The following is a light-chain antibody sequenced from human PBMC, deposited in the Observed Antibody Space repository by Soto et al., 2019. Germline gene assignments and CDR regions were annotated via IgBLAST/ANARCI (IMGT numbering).Light chain of an antibody. V-gene: IGKV1-5*03. CDR1: QSISSY. Sequence: DIQMTQSPTTLSASVGDRVTMTCRASQSISSYLAWYQQKPGKAPKLLIYKASSLESGVPSRFSGSASGTEFTLTISSLQPDDFATYYCHQYNSYSYTFGQGTKLEIK. J-gene: IGKJ2*01. CDR3: HQYNSYSYT. CDR2: KAS.